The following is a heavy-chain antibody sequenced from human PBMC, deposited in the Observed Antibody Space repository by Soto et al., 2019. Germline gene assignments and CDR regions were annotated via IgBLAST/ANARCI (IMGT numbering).Heavy chain of an antibody. CDR2: IKSKPDGGTT. V-gene: IGHV3-15*01. D-gene: IGHD2-2*01. CDR3: TTAIVVPRFDP. Sequence: EVQLVESGGGLVKPGGSLRLSCAASGFTFNNAWMSWVRQAPGKGLEWVGRIKSKPDGGTTDYAAPVKGRFTISRDDSKNTVYLQMNSLKTEDTAVYYCTTAIVVPRFDPWGQGTLVTVSS. J-gene: IGHJ5*02. CDR1: GFTFNNAW.